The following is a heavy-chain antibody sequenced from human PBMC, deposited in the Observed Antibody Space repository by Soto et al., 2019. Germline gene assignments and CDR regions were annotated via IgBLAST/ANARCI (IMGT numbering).Heavy chain of an antibody. CDR2: ISHSGST. Sequence: SETLSLTCTVSVGSISSAAYYWSWIRQHPGKGLEWIGYISHSGSTYYTPSLKSRVIISADTSKNQFSLNLTSVTAADTAVYYCAREYTYGSNSSDFWGQGPLVTLSS. CDR1: VGSISSAAYY. CDR3: AREYTYGSNSSDF. D-gene: IGHD5-18*01. V-gene: IGHV4-31*03. J-gene: IGHJ4*02.